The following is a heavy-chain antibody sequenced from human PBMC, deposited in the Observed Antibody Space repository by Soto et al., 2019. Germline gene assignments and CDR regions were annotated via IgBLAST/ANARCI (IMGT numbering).Heavy chain of an antibody. V-gene: IGHV3-15*01. Sequence: EVQLVESGGDLVKPEGCLRLSCAASGITFTNAWMSWVRQAPGKGLEWVGRIKNRADGGATDYAAPVRGRFTISRDDSKNTLFLQMNSLEAEDTALYYCTTDPGDYEDFWGQGTLVTVSS. J-gene: IGHJ4*02. CDR3: TTDPGDYEDF. CDR1: GITFTNAW. D-gene: IGHD4-17*01. CDR2: IKNRADGGAT.